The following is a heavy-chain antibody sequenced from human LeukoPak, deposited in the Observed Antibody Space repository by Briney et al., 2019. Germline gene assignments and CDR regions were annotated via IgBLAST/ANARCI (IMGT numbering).Heavy chain of an antibody. CDR1: GGSFSGYY. D-gene: IGHD2-8*01. J-gene: IGHJ6*03. CDR3: ARDNGDFRSIYYYMDV. CDR2: INHSGST. V-gene: IGHV4-34*01. Sequence: SETLSLTCAVYGGSFSGYYWSWIRQPPGKGLEWIGEINHSGSTNYIPSLKSRVTISVDTSKNQFSLRLSSVTAADTAVYYCARDNGDFRSIYYYMDVWGKGTTVTVSS.